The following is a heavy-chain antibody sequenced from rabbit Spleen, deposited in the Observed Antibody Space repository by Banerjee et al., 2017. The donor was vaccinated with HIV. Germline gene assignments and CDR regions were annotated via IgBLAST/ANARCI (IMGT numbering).Heavy chain of an antibody. CDR3: ARDTGSSFSTYGMDL. CDR2: IYAGSSGST. J-gene: IGHJ6*01. V-gene: IGHV1S40*01. Sequence: QSLEESGGGLVKPGASLTLTCEASGFSFNSGYDMCWVRQAPGKGLEWIACIYAGSSGSTYSATWAKGRFTISKTSSTTVTLQMTSLTAADTATYFCARDTGSSFSTYGMDLWGPGTLVTVS. CDR1: GFSFNSGYD. D-gene: IGHD7-1*01.